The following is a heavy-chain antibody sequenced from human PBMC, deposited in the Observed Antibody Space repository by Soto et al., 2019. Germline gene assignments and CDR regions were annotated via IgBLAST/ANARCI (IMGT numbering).Heavy chain of an antibody. Sequence: GGSLRLSCAASGFTFSSYSMNWVRQAPGKGLEWVSSISSSSSYIYYADSVKGRFTISRDNAKNSLYLQMNSLRAEDTAVYYCAREIHSSGWYPGFDYWGQGTLVTVSS. V-gene: IGHV3-21*01. D-gene: IGHD6-19*01. CDR3: AREIHSSGWYPGFDY. CDR1: GFTFSSYS. CDR2: ISSSSSYI. J-gene: IGHJ4*02.